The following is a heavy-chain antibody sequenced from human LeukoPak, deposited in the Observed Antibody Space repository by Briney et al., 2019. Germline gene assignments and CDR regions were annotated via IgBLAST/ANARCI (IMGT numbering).Heavy chain of an antibody. CDR2: IYPGDSDT. V-gene: IGHV5-51*01. CDR3: ARPRGYYYDSSGFDAFDI. Sequence: GESLKISCKGSGYNFTSYWIAWVRQMPGKGLEWMGIIYPGDSDTRYSPSFQGQVTISADKSISTAYLQWSSLKASDTAMYYCARPRGYYYDSSGFDAFDIWGQGTMVTVSS. CDR1: GYNFTSYW. J-gene: IGHJ3*02. D-gene: IGHD3-22*01.